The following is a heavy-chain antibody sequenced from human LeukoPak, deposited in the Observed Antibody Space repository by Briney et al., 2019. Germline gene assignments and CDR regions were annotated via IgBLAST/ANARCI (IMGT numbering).Heavy chain of an antibody. Sequence: GGSLRLSCAASGFTFDDYAMHWVRQAPGKGLEWVSGISWNSGSIGYADSVKGRFTISRDNAKNSLYLQMNSLRAEDTALYYCARDRPGRYCSSTSCYTASPFDPWGQGTLVTVSS. V-gene: IGHV3-9*01. CDR2: ISWNSGSI. CDR3: ARDRPGRYCSSTSCYTASPFDP. D-gene: IGHD2-2*02. CDR1: GFTFDDYA. J-gene: IGHJ5*02.